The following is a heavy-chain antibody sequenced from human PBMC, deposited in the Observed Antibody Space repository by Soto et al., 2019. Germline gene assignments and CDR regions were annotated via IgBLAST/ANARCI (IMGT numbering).Heavy chain of an antibody. D-gene: IGHD3-3*01. V-gene: IGHV3-23*01. CDR2: ISGSGGST. CDR1: VFTFISYA. J-gene: IGHJ6*02. CDR3: AKDRGGYDFWSGYYTVYYYGMDV. Sequence: GWSLRLSCASSVFTFISYAMSWVRQAPGKGLEWVSAISGSGGSTYYADSVKGRFTISRDNSKNTLYLQMNSLRAEDTAVYYCAKDRGGYDFWSGYYTVYYYGMDVWGQGTTVTVSS.